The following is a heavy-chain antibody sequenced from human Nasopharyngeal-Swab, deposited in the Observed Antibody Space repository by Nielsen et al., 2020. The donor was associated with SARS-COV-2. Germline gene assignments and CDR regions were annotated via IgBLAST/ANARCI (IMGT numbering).Heavy chain of an antibody. J-gene: IGHJ6*02. CDR2: ISSSGSTI. Sequence: WIRQPPGKGLEWVSYISSSGSTIYYADFVKGRFTISRDNAKNPLYLQMNSLRAEDTAVYYCARDGYSSSSGYYYYYGMDVWGQGTTVTVSS. D-gene: IGHD6-6*01. V-gene: IGHV3-11*01. CDR3: ARDGYSSSSGYYYYYGMDV.